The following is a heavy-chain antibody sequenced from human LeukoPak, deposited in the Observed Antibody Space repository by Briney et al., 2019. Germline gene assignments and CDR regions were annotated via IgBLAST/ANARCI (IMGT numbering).Heavy chain of an antibody. Sequence: SETLSLTCTVSGVSISSNYWSWIRQPPGKGLEWIGYIYNGGSTNYNPSLKSRVTISVDTSKNQFSLKLTSVTAADTAVYYCARESGGSYYDYWGQGTRVTVSS. CDR2: IYNGGST. CDR3: ARESGGSYYDY. D-gene: IGHD3-16*01. V-gene: IGHV4-59*01. J-gene: IGHJ4*02. CDR1: GVSISSNY.